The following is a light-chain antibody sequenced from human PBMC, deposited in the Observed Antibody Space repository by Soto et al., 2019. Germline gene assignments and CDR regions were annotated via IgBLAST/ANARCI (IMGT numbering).Light chain of an antibody. CDR2: EVS. V-gene: IGLV2-14*01. CDR3: SSYSSGSTLVV. J-gene: IGLJ2*01. CDR1: SSDVGDYKY. Sequence: HSALAQPASVSGSPGQSITISCTGTSSDVGDYKYVSWYQQHPGQAPKLMIYEVSIRPSGISDRFSGSKSGNTASLTISGLQTEDEADYYCSSYSSGSTLVVFGGGTKLTVL.